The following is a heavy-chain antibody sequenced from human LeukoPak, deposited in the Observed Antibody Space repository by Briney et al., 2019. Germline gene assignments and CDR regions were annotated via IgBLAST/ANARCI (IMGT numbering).Heavy chain of an antibody. V-gene: IGHV4-59*08. CDR1: GGSISSYY. J-gene: IGHJ5*02. CDR3: ARLLRVGYCSSTSCNWFDP. D-gene: IGHD2-2*03. Sequence: PSETLSLTCTVSGGSISSYYWSWIRQPPGKGLEWIGYIYYSGSTNYKSSLKSRVTISVDTSKNQFSLKLSSVTAADTAVYYCARLLRVGYCSSTSCNWFDPWGQGTLVTVSS. CDR2: IYYSGST.